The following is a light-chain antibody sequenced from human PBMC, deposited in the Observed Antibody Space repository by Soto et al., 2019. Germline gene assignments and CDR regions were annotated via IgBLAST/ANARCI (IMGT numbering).Light chain of an antibody. V-gene: IGKV1-39*01. J-gene: IGKJ1*01. Sequence: DLQMTQCQSSLSASVGDRVTITCRASQSISSYLNWYQQKPGKAPKLLIYAASSLQSGVPSRFSSSGSGTDFTLTISSLQPEDFATYYCQQSYSTPWTFGQGTKVEIK. CDR2: AAS. CDR3: QQSYSTPWT. CDR1: QSISSY.